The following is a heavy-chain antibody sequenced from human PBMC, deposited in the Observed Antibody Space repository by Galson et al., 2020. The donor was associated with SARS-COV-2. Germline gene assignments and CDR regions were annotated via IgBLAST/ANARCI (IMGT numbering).Heavy chain of an antibody. Sequence: ASVKVSCKASGYTFTGYFMHWVRQAPGQGLEWMGWINPTRGGTNYAQKFQDRVTMTWDTSIRTAYMVLSRLRSDDTAVYYCAKDGSTSGAATNWFDPWGQGTPVTVSS. J-gene: IGHJ5*02. V-gene: IGHV1-2*02. CDR1: GYTFTGYF. D-gene: IGHD1-26*01. CDR2: INPTRGGT. CDR3: AKDGSTSGAATNWFDP.